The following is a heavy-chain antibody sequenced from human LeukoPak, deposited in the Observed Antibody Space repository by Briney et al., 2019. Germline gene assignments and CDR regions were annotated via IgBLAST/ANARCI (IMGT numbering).Heavy chain of an antibody. J-gene: IGHJ5*02. D-gene: IGHD2-21*02. CDR3: TRGVTAVPA. V-gene: IGHV3-66*01. Sequence: GGSLRLSCAASGFTVNNNYMGWVRQAPGRGLEWVSFIYSDIRTYYAEPVKGRFTISRDDSKNTLFLQMNSLRVEDTAVYYCTRGVTAVPAWGQGALVTVSS. CDR2: IYSDIRT. CDR1: GFTVNNNY.